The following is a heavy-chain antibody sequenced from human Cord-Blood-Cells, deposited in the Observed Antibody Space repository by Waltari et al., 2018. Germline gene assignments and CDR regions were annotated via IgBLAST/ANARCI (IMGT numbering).Heavy chain of an antibody. D-gene: IGHD3-10*01. CDR2: INHSGST. CDR1: GGSFSGYY. CDR3: ARGLQLLWFGEFDY. Sequence: QVQLQQWGAGLLKHSEIMSLSCAVYGGSFSGYYWTWICPPPGKGLEWIGEINHSGSTNYNPSLKSRVTISVDTSKNQFSLKLSSVTAADTAVYYCARGLQLLWFGEFDYWGQGTLVTVSS. J-gene: IGHJ4*02. V-gene: IGHV4-34*01.